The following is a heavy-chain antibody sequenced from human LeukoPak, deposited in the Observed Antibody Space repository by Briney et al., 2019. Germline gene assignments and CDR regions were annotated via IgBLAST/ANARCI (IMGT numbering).Heavy chain of an antibody. CDR2: ISSNGGST. V-gene: IGHV3-64*01. Sequence: GGSLRLSCAASGFTFSSYAMSWVRQAPGKGLEYVSAISSNGGSTYYANSVKGRFTISRDNSKNTLYLQMGSLRAEDMAVYYCARTGGTIFGVVIAAFDIWGQGTMVTVSS. CDR3: ARTGGTIFGVVIAAFDI. D-gene: IGHD3-3*01. J-gene: IGHJ3*02. CDR1: GFTFSSYA.